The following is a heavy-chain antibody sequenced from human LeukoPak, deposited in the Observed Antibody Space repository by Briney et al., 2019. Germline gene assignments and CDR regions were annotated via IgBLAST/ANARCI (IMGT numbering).Heavy chain of an antibody. CDR1: GFTFSSYA. V-gene: IGHV3-30*04. CDR2: ISYDGSNK. CDR3: ARDNRVGATDY. D-gene: IGHD1-26*01. Sequence: GRSLRLSCAASGFTFSSYAMHWVRQAPGKGLEWVAVISYDGSNKYYADSVKGRFTISRDNSKNTLYLQMNSLRAEDTAVYYCARDNRVGATDYWGQGTLVTVSS. J-gene: IGHJ4*02.